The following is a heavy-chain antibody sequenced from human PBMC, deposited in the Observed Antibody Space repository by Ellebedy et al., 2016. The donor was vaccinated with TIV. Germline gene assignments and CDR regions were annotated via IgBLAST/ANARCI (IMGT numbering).Heavy chain of an antibody. CDR3: ARDCPTSCFVDY. CDR1: GFTFSSYS. D-gene: IGHD2-2*01. Sequence: GESLKISXAASGFTFSSYSMHWVRQPPGKRLVWVSRISSDGRDTTYADSVRGRFTVSRDNTKSTLYLQMNSLSAEDTAVYFCARDCPTSCFVDYWGQGTLVTVSS. J-gene: IGHJ4*02. V-gene: IGHV3-74*03. CDR2: ISSDGRDT.